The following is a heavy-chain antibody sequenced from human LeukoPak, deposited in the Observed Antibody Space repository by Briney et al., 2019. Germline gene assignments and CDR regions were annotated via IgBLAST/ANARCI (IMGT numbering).Heavy chain of an antibody. CDR1: GFTFGSYA. CDR3: ARDRVASGRFGEVAS. CDR2: ISGGGSYI. D-gene: IGHD3-10*01. V-gene: IGHV3-21*01. Sequence: GGSLRLSCEASGFTFGSYAMYWVRQAPGKGLEWVSFISGGGSYIYYAESVKGRFTISRDNAKNSLYLQMNSLRAEDTAIYYCARDRVASGRFGEVASWGQGTLVTVSS. J-gene: IGHJ5*02.